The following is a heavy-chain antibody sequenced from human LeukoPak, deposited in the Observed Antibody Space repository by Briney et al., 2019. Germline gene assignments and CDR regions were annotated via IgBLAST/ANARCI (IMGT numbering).Heavy chain of an antibody. CDR3: AKDVRASLDY. CDR2: ISGSGGRI. Sequence: GGSLRLSCAVSGFTFNNYAMTWVRQPPGTGLEWVSTISGSGGRIYYVDSVKRRFTISRDNSKNTLYLQMNSLRAEDTAVYYCAKDVRASLDYWGQGTLVTVSS. V-gene: IGHV3-23*01. D-gene: IGHD2/OR15-2a*01. J-gene: IGHJ4*02. CDR1: GFTFNNYA.